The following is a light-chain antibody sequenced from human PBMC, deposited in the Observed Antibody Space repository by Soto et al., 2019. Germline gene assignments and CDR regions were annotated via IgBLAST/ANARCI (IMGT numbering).Light chain of an antibody. V-gene: IGLV2-8*01. CDR1: SSDVGGYNY. J-gene: IGLJ3*02. CDR2: EVS. CDR3: SSYSSTSTPWV. Sequence: QSALTQPPSASGSPGQSVTISCTGTSSDVGGYNYVSWYQQHPGKAPKLMIYEVSKRPSGVPDRFSGSKSGNMASLTVSGLQAEDEADYYCSSYSSTSTPWVFGGGTKVTVL.